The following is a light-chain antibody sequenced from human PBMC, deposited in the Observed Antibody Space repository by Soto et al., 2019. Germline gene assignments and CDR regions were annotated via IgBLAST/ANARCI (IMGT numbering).Light chain of an antibody. CDR3: CSYAGSPYV. CDR2: DVT. V-gene: IGLV2-11*01. J-gene: IGLJ1*01. CDR1: SSDVGAYDY. Sequence: QSALTQPRSVSGSPGQSVAISCTGTSSDVGAYDYVSWYQQHPGKAPKLMIYDVTKRPSGVPGRFSGSKSGNTASLTISGLQPEDESDYYCCSYAGSPYVFGTGTKVTVL.